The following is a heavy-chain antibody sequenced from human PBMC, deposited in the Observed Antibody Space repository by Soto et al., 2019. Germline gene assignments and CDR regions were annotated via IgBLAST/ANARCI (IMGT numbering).Heavy chain of an antibody. CDR3: ARRYGGNLDY. CDR1: CGSISRYY. Sequence: PSETRSLPWTVSCGSISRYYWSGIRQPPGKGLEWIGYIYYSGSTNYNPSLKSRVTISVDTSKNQFSLKLSSVTAADTAVYYCARRYGGNLDYCGQGTLVTVSS. CDR2: IYYSGST. J-gene: IGHJ4*02. V-gene: IGHV4-59*08. D-gene: IGHD1-26*01.